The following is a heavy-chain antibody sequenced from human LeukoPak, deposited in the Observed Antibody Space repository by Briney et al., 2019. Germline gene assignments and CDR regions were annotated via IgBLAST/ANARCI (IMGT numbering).Heavy chain of an antibody. CDR1: GGSISSYY. CDR3: ARDRRIAAAGDAFDI. J-gene: IGHJ3*02. V-gene: IGHV4-59*01. D-gene: IGHD6-13*01. Sequence: SETLSLTCTVSGGSISSYYWSWIRQPPGKGLEWIGYIYYSGSTNYNSSLKSRVTISVDTSKNQFSLKLTSVTAADTAVYYCARDRRIAAAGDAFDIWGQGTMVTVSS. CDR2: IYYSGST.